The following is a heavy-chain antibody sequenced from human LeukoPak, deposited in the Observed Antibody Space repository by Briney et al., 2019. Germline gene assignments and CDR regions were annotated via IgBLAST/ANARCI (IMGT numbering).Heavy chain of an antibody. CDR2: ISGDGGST. J-gene: IGHJ4*02. Sequence: GGSLRLSCAASGFTFDDYAMHWVRQAPGKGLEWVPLISGDGGSTYYADCVKGRFTISRDHSKNSLYLQMNSLRTEDTALYYCAKDIGIFGVVTQGSYFDYWGQGTLVTVSS. V-gene: IGHV3-43*02. D-gene: IGHD3-3*01. CDR1: GFTFDDYA. CDR3: AKDIGIFGVVTQGSYFDY.